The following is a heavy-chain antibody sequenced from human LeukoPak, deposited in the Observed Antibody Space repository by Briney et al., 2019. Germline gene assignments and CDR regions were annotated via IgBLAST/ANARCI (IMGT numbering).Heavy chain of an antibody. CDR3: ARGLWFGELLYFDY. CDR1: GGSISSYY. Sequence: NSSETLSLTCTVSGGSISSYYWSWIRQPPGKGLEWIGYIYYSGSTNYNPSLKSRVTISVDTSKNQFSLKLSSVTAADTAVYYCARGLWFGELLYFDYWGQGTLVTVSS. V-gene: IGHV4-59*01. CDR2: IYYSGST. J-gene: IGHJ4*02. D-gene: IGHD3-10*01.